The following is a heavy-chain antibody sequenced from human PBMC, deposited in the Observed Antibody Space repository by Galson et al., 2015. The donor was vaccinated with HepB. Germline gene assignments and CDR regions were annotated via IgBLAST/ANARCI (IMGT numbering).Heavy chain of an antibody. CDR1: GGTFGSYA. Sequence: SVKVSCKASGGTFGSYAISWVRQAPGQGLEWMGRIIPILGIANYAQKFQGRVTITADESTSTAYMELSSLRSEDTAVYYCARDDSSGYLRWFDPWGQGTLVTVSS. V-gene: IGHV1-69*04. CDR3: ARDDSSGYLRWFDP. D-gene: IGHD3-22*01. CDR2: IIPILGIA. J-gene: IGHJ5*02.